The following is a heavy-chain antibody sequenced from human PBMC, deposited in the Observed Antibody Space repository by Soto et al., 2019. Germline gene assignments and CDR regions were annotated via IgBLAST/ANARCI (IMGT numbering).Heavy chain of an antibody. V-gene: IGHV1-18*04. Sequence: ASVKVSCKASGYNFINYGISWVRQAPGQGLEWMGWIRVYNGNTNYAQNLQGRVTMTTDTSTSTAYMELRSLRSDDTAVYYCARGLWNDVFQYWGLGILVTVSS. D-gene: IGHD1-1*01. CDR2: IRVYNGNT. CDR3: ARGLWNDVFQY. J-gene: IGHJ1*01. CDR1: GYNFINYG.